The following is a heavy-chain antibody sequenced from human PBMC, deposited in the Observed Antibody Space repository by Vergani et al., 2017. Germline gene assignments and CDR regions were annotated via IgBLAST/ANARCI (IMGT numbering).Heavy chain of an antibody. J-gene: IGHJ4*02. CDR1: GYSISSGSY. CDR2: IFHSGTT. Sequence: QVQLQESGPGLVKPSETLSLTCAVSGYSISSGSYWAWIRQPPGKGLEWIGSIFHSGTTHYNPSIEILVTISVDTSRNQFSLRLSSVTAADTAVYYCARHNLWGDSQTGIDFWGLGTLVIVSS. CDR3: ARHNLWGDSQTGIDF. V-gene: IGHV4-38-2*01. D-gene: IGHD2-21*02.